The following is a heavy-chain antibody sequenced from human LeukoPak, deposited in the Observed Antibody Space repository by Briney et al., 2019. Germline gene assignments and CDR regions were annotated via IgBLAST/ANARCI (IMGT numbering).Heavy chain of an antibody. CDR1: GFTFSNYW. CDR3: GKEPAIAY. CDR2: IKQDGSEK. Sequence: GGSLRLSCAASGFTFSNYWLTWVRQAPGQGLEWVANIKQDGSEKHYVDSAKGRFTISRDNAKNSLYLQMNSLRAEDTAVYYWGKEPAIAYWGQGTLVTVSS. J-gene: IGHJ4*02. D-gene: IGHD1-14*01. V-gene: IGHV3-7*01.